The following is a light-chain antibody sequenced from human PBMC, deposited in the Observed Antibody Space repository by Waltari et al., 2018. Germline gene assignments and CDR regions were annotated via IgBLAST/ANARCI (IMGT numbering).Light chain of an antibody. Sequence: EIVLTQSPATLSLSPGERATLSCRASRTISTYLAWYQQKPGQAPRLLIYDAPNRATGIPARFSGSGSGTDFTLTISSLEPEDFGVYYCQQRSNWLFGQGTKLEIK. CDR2: DAP. CDR3: QQRSNWL. V-gene: IGKV3-11*01. J-gene: IGKJ2*01. CDR1: RTISTY.